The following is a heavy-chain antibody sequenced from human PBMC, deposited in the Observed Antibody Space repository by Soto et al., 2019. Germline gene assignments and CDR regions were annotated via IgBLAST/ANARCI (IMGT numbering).Heavy chain of an antibody. CDR1: NGSFMGYY. J-gene: IGHJ4*02. V-gene: IGHV4-34*01. D-gene: IGHD3-3*01. CDR2: INHVGSP. Sequence: QVQLHQWGAGLLKPSEILSLTCAVYNGSFMGYYLTWVRQPPGKGLEWIGEINHVGSPNYNPSLKSLVAISIVPDKQQSTLRLNSLTDADTSVYYRASRSGGRFLDKGDYWGQGNKVTVSS. CDR3: ASRSGGRFLDKGDY.